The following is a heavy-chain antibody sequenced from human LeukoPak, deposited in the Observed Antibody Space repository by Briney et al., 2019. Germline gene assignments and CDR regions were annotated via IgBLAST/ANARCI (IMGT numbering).Heavy chain of an antibody. CDR1: GGSISGYY. CDR2: IYYSGST. V-gene: IGHV4-59*01. CDR3: ARGAPYSSSWYH. Sequence: SETLSLTCTVSGGSISGYYWSWIRQPPGKGLEWIGYIYYSGSTNYNPSLKSRVTISVDTSKNQFSLKLSSVTAADTPVYYCARGAPYSSSWYHWGQGTLVTISS. D-gene: IGHD6-13*01. J-gene: IGHJ5*02.